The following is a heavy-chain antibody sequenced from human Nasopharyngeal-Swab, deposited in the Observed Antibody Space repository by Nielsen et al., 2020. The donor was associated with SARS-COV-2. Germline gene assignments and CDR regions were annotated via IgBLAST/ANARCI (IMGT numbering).Heavy chain of an antibody. Sequence: ASVKVSCKTSRYTFTDYNIYWVRQVPGQGLEWVGCINPYSGDTKYAQKFQGRVTVTRDTSRSTAYIELSRLRSDDTAVYYCARDYYDNYDSDYWGQGTLVTVSS. CDR3: ARDYYDNYDSDY. D-gene: IGHD3-22*01. J-gene: IGHJ4*02. V-gene: IGHV1-2*02. CDR1: RYTFTDYN. CDR2: INPYSGDT.